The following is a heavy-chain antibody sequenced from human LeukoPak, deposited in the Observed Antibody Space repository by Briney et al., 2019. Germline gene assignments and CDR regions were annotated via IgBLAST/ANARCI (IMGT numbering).Heavy chain of an antibody. CDR3: ARATYDSSGLLAFDI. V-gene: IGHV3-48*01. CDR2: ISSSSSTI. D-gene: IGHD3-22*01. Sequence: GGSLRLSCAASGFTFSTYSMNWVRQAPGKGLEWVSYISSSSSTIYYADSVKGRFTISRDNAKNSLYLQMNSLRAEDTAVYYCARATYDSSGLLAFDIWGQGTMVTVSS. J-gene: IGHJ3*02. CDR1: GFTFSTYS.